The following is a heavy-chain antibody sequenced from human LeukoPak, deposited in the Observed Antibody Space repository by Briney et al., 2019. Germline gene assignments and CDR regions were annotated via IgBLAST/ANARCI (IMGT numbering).Heavy chain of an antibody. CDR2: IYYSGTT. D-gene: IGHD4/OR15-4a*01. V-gene: IGHV4-59*11. CDR3: ARGHPQDYGGYFYMDV. J-gene: IGHJ6*03. CDR1: GGSISGHY. Sequence: SETLSLTCTVSGGSISGHYWTWIRQPPGKGLEWIGYIYYSGTTDYNPFHKSRVTISIDTSKNQFSLKVTSVTAADTAVYYCARGHPQDYGGYFYMDVCGTGTTVTVSS.